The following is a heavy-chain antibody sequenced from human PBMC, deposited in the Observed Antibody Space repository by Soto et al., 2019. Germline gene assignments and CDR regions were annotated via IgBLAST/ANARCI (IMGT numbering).Heavy chain of an antibody. CDR1: GVSLTSGTYY. Sequence: SETLSLTCSVSGVSLTSGTYYWSWIRQHPGKGLEWIGYIFYSGSTDYNPSLKSRVNISVDTSKNQFSLKLSSVTAADPAVYYCASTEDFFDYWGQGTLVTVSS. CDR3: ASTEDFFDY. CDR2: IFYSGST. V-gene: IGHV4-31*03. J-gene: IGHJ4*02.